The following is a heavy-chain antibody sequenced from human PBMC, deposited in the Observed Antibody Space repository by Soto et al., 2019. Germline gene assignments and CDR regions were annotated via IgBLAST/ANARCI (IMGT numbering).Heavy chain of an antibody. D-gene: IGHD1-26*01. CDR3: ARGYSGSYFDF. J-gene: IGHJ4*02. CDR2: IYHSGST. CDR1: GYSISGGYY. Sequence: XATLCLTFGVSGYSISGGYYWCWIRQPPGKGLEWIGSIYHSGSTHFNPSLKSRVTISVDSSKNHLSLKLTSVTAAETAVYLCARGYSGSYFDFWGQGTLVTVSS. V-gene: IGHV4-38-2*01.